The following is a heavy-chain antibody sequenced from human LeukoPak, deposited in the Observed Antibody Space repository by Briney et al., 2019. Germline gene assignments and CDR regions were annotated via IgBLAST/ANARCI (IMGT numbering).Heavy chain of an antibody. J-gene: IGHJ5*02. CDR2: IYHSGST. Sequence: PSQTLSLTCAVSGGSISSGGYSWSWIRQPPGKGLEWIGYIYHSGSTYYNPSLKSRVTISVDRSKNQFSLKLSSVTAADTAAYYCARAFRAYGSGSYRNWFDPWGQGTLVTVSS. CDR1: GGSISSGGYS. V-gene: IGHV4-30-2*01. CDR3: ARAFRAYGSGSYRNWFDP. D-gene: IGHD3-10*01.